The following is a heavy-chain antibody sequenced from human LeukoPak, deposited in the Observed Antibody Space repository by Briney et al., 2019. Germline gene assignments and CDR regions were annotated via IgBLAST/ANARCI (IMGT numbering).Heavy chain of an antibody. J-gene: IGHJ4*02. CDR1: GFTFNNYV. Sequence: GGSLRLSCAASGFTFNNYVMSWVRQAPGKGLEWVSYMSSSGSTIYYADSVKGRFTISRDNAKNSLYLQMNSLRAEDTAVYYCARESRQWLVLGGVDYWGQGTLVTVSS. D-gene: IGHD6-19*01. V-gene: IGHV3-11*04. CDR3: ARESRQWLVLGGVDY. CDR2: MSSSGSTI.